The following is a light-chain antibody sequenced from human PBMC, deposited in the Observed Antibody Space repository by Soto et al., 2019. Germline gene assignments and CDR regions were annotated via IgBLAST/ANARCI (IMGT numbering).Light chain of an antibody. CDR2: EVS. CDR1: SSDIGRYNY. V-gene: IGLV2-14*01. J-gene: IGLJ1*01. CDR3: NSYSSSSTLYV. Sequence: QSALTQPASVSGSPGQSITIFCTGSSSDIGRYNYVSWYQQYPGKAPKLMIYEVSNRPSGVSNRFSGSKSGNTASLTISGLQAEDEADYYCNSYSSSSTLYVFGTGTKLTVL.